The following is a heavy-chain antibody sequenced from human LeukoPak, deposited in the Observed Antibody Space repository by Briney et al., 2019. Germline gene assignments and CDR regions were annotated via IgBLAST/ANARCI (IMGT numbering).Heavy chain of an antibody. CDR2: IIPIFGTA. J-gene: IGHJ6*03. CDR3: ARTDYYYYYMDV. CDR1: GGTFSSYA. Sequence: ASVKVSCKASGGTFSSYAISWVRQAPGQGLEWMGGIIPIFGTANYAQKFQGRVTITADGSTSTAYMELSRLRSEDTAVYYCARTDYYYYYMDVWGKGTTVTISS. V-gene: IGHV1-69*13.